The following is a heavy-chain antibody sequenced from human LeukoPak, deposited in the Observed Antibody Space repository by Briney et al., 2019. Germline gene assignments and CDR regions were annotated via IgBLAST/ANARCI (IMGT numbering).Heavy chain of an antibody. D-gene: IGHD4-17*01. CDR1: GGSISSGGYY. CDR3: ARARDDYGDYDYFDY. Sequence: PSETLSLTCTVSGGSISSGGYYWSWIRQHPGKGLEWIGYIYYSGSTYYNPSLKSRVTISVDTSKNQFSLKLSSVTAADTAVYYCARARDDYGDYDYFDYWGQGTLVTVSS. J-gene: IGHJ4*02. CDR2: IYYSGST. V-gene: IGHV4-31*03.